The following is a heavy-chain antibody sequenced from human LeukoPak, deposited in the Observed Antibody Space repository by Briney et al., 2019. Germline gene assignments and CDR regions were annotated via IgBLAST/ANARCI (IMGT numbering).Heavy chain of an antibody. D-gene: IGHD6-19*01. CDR3: ARDSTSGWYHDY. J-gene: IGHJ4*02. Sequence: SETLSLTCTVSGYSISSGYYWGWIRQPPGKGLEWIGSIYHSGSTYYNPSLKSRVTISVDTSKNQFSLKLSSVTAADTAVYYCARDSTSGWYHDYWGQGTLVTVSS. CDR2: IYHSGST. V-gene: IGHV4-38-2*02. CDR1: GYSISSGYY.